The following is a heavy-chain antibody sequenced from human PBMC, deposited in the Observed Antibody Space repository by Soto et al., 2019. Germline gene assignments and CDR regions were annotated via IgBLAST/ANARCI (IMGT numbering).Heavy chain of an antibody. J-gene: IGHJ5*02. Sequence: EVQLLESGGGLVQPGGSLRLSCAASGFPFSSRAMSWVRQAPGKGLEWVSAISGSGTITYYADSVKGRFTISRDTSKNTLYLQMYSLRADDTAVYYCAEWARYCSGADCRAWGQGTLVTVS. CDR2: ISGSGTIT. D-gene: IGHD2-15*01. CDR3: AEWARYCSGADCRA. V-gene: IGHV3-23*01. CDR1: GFPFSSRA.